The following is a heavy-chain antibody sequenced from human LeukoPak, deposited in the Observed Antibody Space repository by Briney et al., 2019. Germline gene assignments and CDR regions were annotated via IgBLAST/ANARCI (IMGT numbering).Heavy chain of an antibody. J-gene: IGHJ6*03. V-gene: IGHV4-39*01. Sequence: SETLSLTCTVSDGSISSSSYYWGWIRQPPGKGLEWIGSIYYSGSTYYNPSLKSRVTISVDTSKNQFSLKLSSVTAADTAVYYCARRRYSSSSGLNYYYYMDVWGKGTTVTVSS. CDR3: ARRRYSSSSGLNYYYYMDV. CDR1: DGSISSSSYY. D-gene: IGHD6-6*01. CDR2: IYYSGST.